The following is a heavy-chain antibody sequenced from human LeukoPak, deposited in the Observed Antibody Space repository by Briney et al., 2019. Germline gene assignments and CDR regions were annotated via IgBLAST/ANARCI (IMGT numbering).Heavy chain of an antibody. Sequence: GGSLRLSCAASGFTFSSYSMNWVRQAPGKGLEWVSSISSSSSYIYYADSVKGRFTISRDNAKNSLYLQMNSLRAEDTAVYYCAIARGDGVVIILDYWGQGTLVTVSS. J-gene: IGHJ4*02. V-gene: IGHV3-21*01. CDR1: GFTFSSYS. CDR2: ISSSSSYI. CDR3: AIARGDGVVIILDY. D-gene: IGHD3-3*01.